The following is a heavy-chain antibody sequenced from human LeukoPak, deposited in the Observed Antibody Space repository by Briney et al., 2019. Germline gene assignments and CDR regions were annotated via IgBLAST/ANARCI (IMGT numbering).Heavy chain of an antibody. V-gene: IGHV3-21*01. CDR3: ARESGGKRGYNYGGLDF. CDR1: GFTFSSYN. Sequence: PGGSLRLSCAASGFTFSSYNMNWVRQAPGKGLEWVSFFSGSHTYMYVADSVKGRFTISRDNAKNSLYLQMNSLRVEDTAISYCARESGGKRGYNYGGLDFWGQGTLVTVSS. CDR2: FSGSHTYM. J-gene: IGHJ4*02. D-gene: IGHD5-24*01.